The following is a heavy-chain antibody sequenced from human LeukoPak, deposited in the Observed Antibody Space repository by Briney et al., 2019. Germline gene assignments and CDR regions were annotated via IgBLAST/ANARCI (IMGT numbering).Heavy chain of an antibody. CDR2: FHRGDTT. Sequence: GGCLRLSCAASGFTVSSNYMSWVRQAPGKGLEWVSIFHRGDTTYYTDSVKGRFTISRDNSKNTLYLQMNSLRAEDTAVYYCARYFGSSGRTPGGIDIWGQGTMVTVSS. D-gene: IGHD3-22*01. V-gene: IGHV3-53*01. CDR1: GFTVSSNY. CDR3: ARYFGSSGRTPGGIDI. J-gene: IGHJ3*02.